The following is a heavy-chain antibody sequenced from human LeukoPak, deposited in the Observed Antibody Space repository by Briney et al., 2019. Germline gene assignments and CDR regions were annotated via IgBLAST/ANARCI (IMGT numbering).Heavy chain of an antibody. V-gene: IGHV4-59*01. J-gene: IGHJ2*01. Sequence: SETLSLTCTVSGGSISSYYWSWIRQPPGKGLEWIGYIFYNGNTNYNPSLRSRVTISVDTSKNQFSLKLSSVTAADTAVYYCATTRRLPNWYFDLWGRGTLVTVSS. CDR2: IFYNGNT. D-gene: IGHD3-16*01. CDR1: GGSISSYY. CDR3: ATTRRLPNWYFDL.